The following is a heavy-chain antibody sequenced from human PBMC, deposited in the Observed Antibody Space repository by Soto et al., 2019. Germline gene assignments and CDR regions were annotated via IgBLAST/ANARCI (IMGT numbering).Heavy chain of an antibody. J-gene: IGHJ5*02. D-gene: IGHD6-6*01. CDR2: ISGSGGST. CDR3: AKGGIAARPDWFDP. V-gene: IGHV3-23*01. Sequence: PGGSLRLSCAASGFTFSIYAMSWVRQAPGKGLEWVSAISGSGGSTYCADSVKGRFTISRDNSKNTLYLQMNSLRAEDMAVYYCAKGGIAARPDWFDPWGQGTLVTVSS. CDR1: GFTFSIYA.